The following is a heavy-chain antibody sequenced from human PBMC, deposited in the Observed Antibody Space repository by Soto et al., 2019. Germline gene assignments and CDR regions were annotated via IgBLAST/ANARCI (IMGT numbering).Heavy chain of an antibody. D-gene: IGHD2-21*01. J-gene: IGHJ4*02. CDR2: ISGSGGST. CDR1: GFTFSSYA. CDR3: AKDRPGHIVVVMVGGGFFDY. V-gene: IGHV3-23*01. Sequence: EVQLLESGGGLVQPGGSLGLSCAASGFTFSSYAMSWVRQAPGKGLEWVSAISGSGGSTYYADSVKGRFTISRDNSKNPLYLQMNSLRAEDTAVYYCAKDRPGHIVVVMVGGGFFDYWGQGTLVTVSS.